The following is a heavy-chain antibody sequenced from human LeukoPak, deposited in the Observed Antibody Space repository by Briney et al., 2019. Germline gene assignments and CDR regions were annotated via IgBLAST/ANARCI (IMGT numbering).Heavy chain of an antibody. CDR2: IIPIFGTA. CDR3: ARDLTPYDSSGSSGD. Sequence: SXKVSCKASGGTFISYAISWVRQAPGQGLEWMGRIIPIFGTANYAQKFQGRVTITTDESTSTAYMELSSLRSEDTAVYYCARDLTPYDSSGSSGDWGQGTLVTVSS. CDR1: GGTFISYA. D-gene: IGHD3-22*01. V-gene: IGHV1-69*05. J-gene: IGHJ4*02.